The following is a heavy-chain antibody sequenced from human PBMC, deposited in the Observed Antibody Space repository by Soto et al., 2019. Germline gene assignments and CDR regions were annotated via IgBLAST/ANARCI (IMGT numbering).Heavy chain of an antibody. V-gene: IGHV1-18*04. CDR1: GYTFTSYG. D-gene: IGHD1-26*01. CDR2: ISAYNGNT. CDR3: ARDLTSVGAPAH. Sequence: ASVKVSCKASGYTFTSYGISWVRQAPGQGLEWMGWISAYNGNTNYAQKLQGRVTMTTDASTSTAYMELRSLRSDDTAVYYCARDLTSVGAPAHWGQGTLVTVSS. J-gene: IGHJ4*02.